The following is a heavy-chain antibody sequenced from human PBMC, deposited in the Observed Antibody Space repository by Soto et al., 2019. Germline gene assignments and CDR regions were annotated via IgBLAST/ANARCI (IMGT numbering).Heavy chain of an antibody. CDR2: ISYDGSNK. D-gene: IGHD1-1*01. V-gene: IGHV3-30*18. Sequence: PGGSLRLSCAASGFTFSSYGMHWVRQAPGKGLEWVAVISYDGSNKYYADSVKGRFTISRDNSKNTLYLQMNSLRAEDTAVYYCAKESDRSRGMEAGGPYYGMDVWGQGTTVTVSS. CDR3: AKESDRSRGMEAGGPYYGMDV. CDR1: GFTFSSYG. J-gene: IGHJ6*02.